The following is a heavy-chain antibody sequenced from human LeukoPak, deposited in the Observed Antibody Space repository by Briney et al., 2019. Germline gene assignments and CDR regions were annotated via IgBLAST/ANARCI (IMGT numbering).Heavy chain of an antibody. J-gene: IGHJ4*02. CDR1: GFTFSSYA. CDR2: ISGSGGST. Sequence: GGSLRLSCAASGFTFSSYAMSWVRQAPGKGLEWVSVISGSGGSTYYADSVKGRFTISRDNSKNTLYLQMNSLRAEDTAVYYRAKELVATLYCFDYWGQGTLVTVSS. CDR3: AKELVATLYCFDY. D-gene: IGHD5-12*01. V-gene: IGHV3-23*01.